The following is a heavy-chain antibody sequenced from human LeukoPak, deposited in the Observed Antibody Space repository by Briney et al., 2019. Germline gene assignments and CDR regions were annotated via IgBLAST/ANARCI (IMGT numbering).Heavy chain of an antibody. CDR3: ARGARIRTRRNYYYYYMDV. CDR2: MNPNSGNT. Sequence: ASVKVSCKASGYTFTGYYMHWVRQAPGQGLEWMGWMNPNSGNTGYAQKFQGRVTITRNTSISTAYMELSSLRSEDTAVYYCARGARIRTRRNYYYYYMDVWGKGTTVTVSS. J-gene: IGHJ6*03. CDR1: GYTFTGYY. V-gene: IGHV1-8*03.